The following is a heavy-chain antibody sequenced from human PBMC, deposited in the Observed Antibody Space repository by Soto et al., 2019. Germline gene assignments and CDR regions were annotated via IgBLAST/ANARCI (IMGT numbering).Heavy chain of an antibody. CDR3: ARGWGTVTTYDY. V-gene: IGHV4-31*03. J-gene: IGHJ4*01. D-gene: IGHD4-17*01. Sequence: SETLSLTCTVSGGSINSGAYYWSWIRQLPGKGLEWIGYIYYSGSTYYNSSLKSRVTISIDTSKNQFSLRLNSVTAADTAVYYCARGWGTVTTYDYWGQGTLVTVSS. CDR2: IYYSGST. CDR1: GGSINSGAYY.